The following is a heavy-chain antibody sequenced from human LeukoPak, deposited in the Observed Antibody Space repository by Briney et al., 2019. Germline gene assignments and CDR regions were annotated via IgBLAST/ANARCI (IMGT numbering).Heavy chain of an antibody. V-gene: IGHV1-3*01. CDR2: INAGNGNT. J-gene: IGHJ5*02. D-gene: IGHD2-21*02. CDR3: ARGEYCGGDCYYNWFDP. Sequence: ASVKVSRKASGYTFTSYAMHWVRQAPGQRLEWMGWINAGNGNTKYSQKFQGRVTITRDTSASTAYMELSSLRSEDTAVYYCARGEYCGGDCYYNWFDPWGQGTLVTVSS. CDR1: GYTFTSYA.